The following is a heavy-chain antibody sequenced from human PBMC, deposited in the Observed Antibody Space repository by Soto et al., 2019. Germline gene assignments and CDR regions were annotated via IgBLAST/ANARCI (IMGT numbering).Heavy chain of an antibody. CDR3: GRLEGLATISYYFDY. CDR1: GDSVTSNY. D-gene: IGHD3-9*01. V-gene: IGHV4-59*08. CDR2: IHYSGST. Sequence: SETLSLTCSFSGDSVTSNYLTWIRQSPGKGLEWIGSIHYSGSTHYNPSLESRLTISVDKSKNQFTLKLMSLSAADTAVYYCGRLEGLATISYYFDYWGQGALVTVSS. J-gene: IGHJ4*02.